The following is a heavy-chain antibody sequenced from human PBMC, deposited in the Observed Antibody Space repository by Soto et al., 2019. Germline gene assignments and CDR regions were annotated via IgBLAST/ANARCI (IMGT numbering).Heavy chain of an antibody. Sequence: QVQMQESGPGLVKPSETLSLTCTVSGGSISSFYWSWIRQPPGKGLEWIGYIYYSGSTNYKPSLKSRVTISVDTSKNQLSLKLSSVTAADTAVYYCARRWGSAADYWGQGTLVTVSS. CDR3: ARRWGSAADY. D-gene: IGHD2-15*01. CDR1: GGSISSFY. J-gene: IGHJ4*02. CDR2: IYYSGST. V-gene: IGHV4-59*08.